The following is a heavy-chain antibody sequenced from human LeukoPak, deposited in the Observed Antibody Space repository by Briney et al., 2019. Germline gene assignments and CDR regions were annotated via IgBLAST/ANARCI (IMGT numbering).Heavy chain of an antibody. D-gene: IGHD2-2*02. CDR3: AREAYTTGTNDY. CDR1: GGSVSSGSYY. J-gene: IGHJ4*02. CDR2: IYYSGST. V-gene: IGHV4-61*01. Sequence: PSETLSLTCTVSGGSVSSGSYYWSWIRQPPGKGLEWIGYIYYSGSTNYNPSLKSRVTISVDTSKNQFSLKLSSVTAADTAVYYCAREAYTTGTNDYWGQGTLVTVSS.